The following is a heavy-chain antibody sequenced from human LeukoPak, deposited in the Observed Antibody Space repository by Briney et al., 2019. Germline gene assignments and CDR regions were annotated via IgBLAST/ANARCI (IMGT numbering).Heavy chain of an antibody. Sequence: GGSDSLFCAASGFTFSDAWVTWVRQAPGKGLEWLGRIGSKTDGGTTDKAAPAKGRFTISRDDSKSTLYLQMNSLKTEDTAVYSCEFGIAVGPFGYWGQGTLVTVSS. D-gene: IGHD3-10*01. V-gene: IGHV3-15*04. CDR1: GFTFSDAW. CDR2: IGSKTDGGTT. CDR3: EFGIAVGPFGY. J-gene: IGHJ4*01.